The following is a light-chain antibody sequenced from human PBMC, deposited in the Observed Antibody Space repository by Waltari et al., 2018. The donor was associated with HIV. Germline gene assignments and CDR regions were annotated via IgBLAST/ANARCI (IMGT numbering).Light chain of an antibody. CDR2: GAS. CDR1: QSIGDH. V-gene: IGKV1-39*01. J-gene: IGKJ2*01. CDR3: QQSYTSSYT. Sequence: DMQMTQYPSSLSASVGDRVTVTCRASQSIGDHLNWFQQRPGKAPTLLIFGASSLHSGVPTRFSGSGSGTDFTLTIHSLQPEDFATYWCQQSYTSSYTFGQGTRLEIK.